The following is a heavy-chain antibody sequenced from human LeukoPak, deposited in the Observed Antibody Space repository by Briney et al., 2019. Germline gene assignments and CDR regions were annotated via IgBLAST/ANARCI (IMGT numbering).Heavy chain of an antibody. CDR2: INLSGGST. D-gene: IGHD3-22*01. CDR1: GYTFPSYY. J-gene: IGHJ4*02. V-gene: IGHV1-46*01. Sequence: ASVKDSFKASGYTFPSYYMHWVRQAPGQGREWMGIINLSGGSTSYAQKFQGRVTMTRDISTSTVYMQLSSLRTENTDVYSFARDLRDSSGYLYDYWGQGTLVTVSS. CDR3: ARDLRDSSGYLYDY.